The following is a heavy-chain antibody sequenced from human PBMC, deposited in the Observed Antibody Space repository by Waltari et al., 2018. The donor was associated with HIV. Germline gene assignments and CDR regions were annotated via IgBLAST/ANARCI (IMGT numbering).Heavy chain of an antibody. V-gene: IGHV1-18*01. CDR3: ARVRCSSSSCYSGWFDP. J-gene: IGHJ5*02. CDR1: GYTFTPFC. Sequence: QFQLRQAGTEVEKPRASGQVACQAYGYTFTPFCIRWVRQAPGQGIEWMGWISAYNGNTNYAHKLQGRVTMTTDTSTSTATMELRRLRSDDTAVYYCARVRCSSSSCYSGWFDPWGQGTLVTVTS. D-gene: IGHD2-2*01. CDR2: ISAYNGNT.